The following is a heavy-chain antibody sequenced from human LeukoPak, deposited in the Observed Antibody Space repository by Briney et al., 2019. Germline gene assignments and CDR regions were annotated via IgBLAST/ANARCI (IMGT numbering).Heavy chain of an antibody. D-gene: IGHD6-19*01. V-gene: IGHV3-66*01. Sequence: PGGSLRLSCKASGFFVNTNYVSWVRQAPGKGLEWVSIIYAGGSTYYADSVKDRSTISRESYRNILYLQMNSLRADDTAVYYCARVGQWLDFDYWGQGALVIVSS. CDR3: ARVGQWLDFDY. CDR1: GFFVNTNY. J-gene: IGHJ4*02. CDR2: IYAGGST.